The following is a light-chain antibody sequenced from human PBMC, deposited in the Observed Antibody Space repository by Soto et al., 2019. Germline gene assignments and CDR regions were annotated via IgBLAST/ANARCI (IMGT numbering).Light chain of an antibody. CDR1: QSVSSNY. V-gene: IGKV3-20*01. Sequence: EIVLTQSPGTLSLSPGERATLSLRASQSVSSNYLGWYQQKPGQAPRLLIYGASSRATGIPDRFSGSGSGTDFTLTISRLEPEDFAVYYCQQYGTSVWTFGQGTKV. CDR2: GAS. CDR3: QQYGTSVWT. J-gene: IGKJ1*01.